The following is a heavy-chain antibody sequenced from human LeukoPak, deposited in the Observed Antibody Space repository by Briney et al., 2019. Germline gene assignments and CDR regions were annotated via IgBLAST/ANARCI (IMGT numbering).Heavy chain of an antibody. CDR1: GFTFDDYA. D-gene: IGHD6-13*01. V-gene: IGHV3-9*01. CDR3: AKGVAAGYYYYMDV. J-gene: IGHJ6*03. CDR2: ISWNSGSI. Sequence: PGRSLRPSCAASGFTFDDYAMHWVRQAPGKGLEWVSGISWNSGSIGYADSVKGRFTISRDNAKNSLYLQMNSLRAEDTALYYCAKGVAAGYYYYMDVWGKGTTVTVSS.